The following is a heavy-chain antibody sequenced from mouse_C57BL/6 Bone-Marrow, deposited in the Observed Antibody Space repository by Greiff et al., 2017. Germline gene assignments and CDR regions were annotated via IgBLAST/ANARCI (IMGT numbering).Heavy chain of an antibody. J-gene: IGHJ1*03. CDR1: GFSLSTFGMG. Sequence: QVTLKECGPGILQPSQTLSLTCSFSGFSLSTFGMGVGWIRQPSGKGLEWLAHIWWDDDKYYNPALKGRLTISKDTAKNQVFLKIANVDTADTATYYWARIRGIYYGNYDWYFDVWGTGTTVTVSS. D-gene: IGHD2-1*01. CDR3: ARIRGIYYGNYDWYFDV. CDR2: IWWDDDK. V-gene: IGHV8-8*01.